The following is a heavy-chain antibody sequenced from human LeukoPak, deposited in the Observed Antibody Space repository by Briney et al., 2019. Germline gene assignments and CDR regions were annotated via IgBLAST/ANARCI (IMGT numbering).Heavy chain of an antibody. J-gene: IGHJ3*02. CDR3: ARRTTRTDSSGYYCDAFDI. Sequence: GESLQISCKGSGYSFTSYWIGWVRQMPGKGLEWMGIIYPGDSDTRYSPSFQGQVTISADKSISTAYLQWSSLKASDTAMYYCARRTTRTDSSGYYCDAFDIWGQGTMVTVSS. CDR1: GYSFTSYW. CDR2: IYPGDSDT. V-gene: IGHV5-51*01. D-gene: IGHD3-22*01.